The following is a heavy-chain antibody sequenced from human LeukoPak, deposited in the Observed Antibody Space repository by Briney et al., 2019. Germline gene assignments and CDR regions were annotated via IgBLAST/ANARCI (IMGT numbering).Heavy chain of an antibody. CDR1: GYTLTELS. V-gene: IGHV1-24*01. CDR3: ATLAIEVVPAPIRGNGMDV. J-gene: IGHJ6*02. CDR2: FDPEDGET. Sequence: GASVKVSCKVSGYTLTELSMHWVRQAPGKGLEWMGGFDPEDGETIYAQKFQGRVTMTEDTSTDTAYMELSSVRSEDTAVYYCATLAIEVVPAPIRGNGMDVWGQGTTVTV. D-gene: IGHD2-2*02.